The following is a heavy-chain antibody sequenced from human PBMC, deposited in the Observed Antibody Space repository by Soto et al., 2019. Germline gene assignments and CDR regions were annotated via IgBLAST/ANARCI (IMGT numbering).Heavy chain of an antibody. J-gene: IGHJ6*03. CDR2: ITSSGSYR. Sequence: QVQLVESGGGLVKPGGSLRLSCAASGFTFRDNYMTWIRQAPGKGLQWISYITSSGSYRHYADSVKGRFTISRDNANNSLCLQMTNLRAEDTAVYYCAKNPNSYYYMDVWGKGTTVIVSS. V-gene: IGHV3-11*01. CDR1: GFTFRDNY. CDR3: AKNPNSYYYMDV.